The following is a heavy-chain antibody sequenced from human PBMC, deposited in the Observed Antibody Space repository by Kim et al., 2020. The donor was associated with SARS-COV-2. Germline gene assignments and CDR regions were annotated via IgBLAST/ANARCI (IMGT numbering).Heavy chain of an antibody. CDR2: ISYDGSNK. J-gene: IGHJ6*02. CDR1: GFTFSSYA. D-gene: IGHD2-2*01. V-gene: IGHV3-30*04. CDR3: ARDLDIVVVPAGGSPSNQANPNYYYYGMDV. Sequence: GGSLRLSCAASGFTFSSYAMHWVRQAPGKGLEWVAVISYDGSNKYYADSVKGRFTISRDNSKNTLYLQMNSLRAEDTAVYYCARDLDIVVVPAGGSPSNQANPNYYYYGMDVWGQGTTVTVSS.